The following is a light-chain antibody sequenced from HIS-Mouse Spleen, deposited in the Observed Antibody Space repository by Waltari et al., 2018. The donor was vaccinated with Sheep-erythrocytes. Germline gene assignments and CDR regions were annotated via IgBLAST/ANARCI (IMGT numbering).Light chain of an antibody. J-gene: IGKJ1*01. CDR1: QSVLYSSNNKNY. V-gene: IGKV4-1*01. CDR3: QQYYSTPPAWT. CDR2: WAS. Sequence: DIVMTQSPDSLAVYLGERATINCKSSQSVLYSSNNKNYLAWYQQKPGQPPKLLIYWASTRESGVPDRFSGSGSGTDFTLTISSLQAEDVAVYYCQQYYSTPPAWTFGQGTKVEIK.